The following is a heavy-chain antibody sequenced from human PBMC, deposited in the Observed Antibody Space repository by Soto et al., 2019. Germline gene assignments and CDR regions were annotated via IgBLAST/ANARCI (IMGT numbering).Heavy chain of an antibody. Sequence: QVQLVQSGAEVKKPGASVKVSCKASGYTFTSYYMHWVRQAPGQGLEWMGIINPSGGSTSYAQKFQGRVTMTRDTSTSTVYMERSSRRSEDTAVYYCASGGPRGLGVWGQGTLVTVSS. V-gene: IGHV1-46*01. J-gene: IGHJ4*02. CDR3: ASGGPRGLGV. D-gene: IGHD3-10*01. CDR1: GYTFTSYY. CDR2: INPSGGST.